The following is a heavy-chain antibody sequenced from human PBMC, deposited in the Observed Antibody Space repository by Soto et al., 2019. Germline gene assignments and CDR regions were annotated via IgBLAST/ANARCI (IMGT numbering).Heavy chain of an antibody. Sequence: PSKTLSLTCTISGGSISSYYWSWIRQPPGKGLEWIGYIYYSGSTNYSPSLRSRVTISVDTSKNQFSVKLSSVTAADTAVYYCARLQYPPLRADYWGQGTLVTVSS. CDR1: GGSISSYY. D-gene: IGHD2-2*02. V-gene: IGHV4-59*08. CDR2: IYYSGST. CDR3: ARLQYPPLRADY. J-gene: IGHJ4*02.